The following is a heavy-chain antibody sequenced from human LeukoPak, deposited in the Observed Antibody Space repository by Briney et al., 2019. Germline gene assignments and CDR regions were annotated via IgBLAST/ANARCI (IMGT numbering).Heavy chain of an antibody. D-gene: IGHD3-22*01. CDR2: INPNSGGT. Sequence: ASVKVSCRASGYTFTGYYMHWVRQAPGQGLEWMGWINPNSGGTNYAQKFQGRVTMTRDTSISTAYMELSRLRSDDTAVYYCARGSWDDSSGPFDYWGQGTLVTVSS. J-gene: IGHJ4*02. CDR3: ARGSWDDSSGPFDY. CDR1: GYTFTGYY. V-gene: IGHV1-2*02.